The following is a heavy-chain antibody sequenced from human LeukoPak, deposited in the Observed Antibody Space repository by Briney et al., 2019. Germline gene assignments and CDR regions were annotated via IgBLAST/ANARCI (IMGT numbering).Heavy chain of an antibody. CDR1: GGSISSSSYY. D-gene: IGHD2-8*02. V-gene: IGHV4-39*01. J-gene: IGHJ4*02. Sequence: SETLSLTCTVSGGSISSSSYYWGWIRQPPGKGLEWIGITYYSGSTYYNPSLRSRVTISADTSKNQFSLKLRSVTATDTAVYYCARHPNHPKYTGGTCYFDNWGQGTLVTVSS. CDR3: ARHPNHPKYTGGTCYFDN. CDR2: TYYSGST.